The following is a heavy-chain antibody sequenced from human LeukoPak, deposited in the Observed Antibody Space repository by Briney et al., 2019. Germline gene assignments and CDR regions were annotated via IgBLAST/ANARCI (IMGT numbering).Heavy chain of an antibody. CDR2: INPSGGST. CDR1: GYTFTSYY. V-gene: IGHV1-46*01. D-gene: IGHD6-6*01. J-gene: IGHJ3*02. CDR3: ARDEQFAYDAFDI. Sequence: ASVKVSCKASGYTFTSYYMHWVRQAPGQGLEWMGIINPSGGSTSYAQKFQGRVTMTRDTSTSTVYMELSSLRSEDTAVYYCARDEQFAYDAFDIWAKGQWSPSLQ.